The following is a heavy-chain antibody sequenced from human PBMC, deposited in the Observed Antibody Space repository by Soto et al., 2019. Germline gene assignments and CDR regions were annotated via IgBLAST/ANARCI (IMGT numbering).Heavy chain of an antibody. Sequence: PGGSLRLSCAASGFTFSSYSMNWVRQAPGKGLEWVSYISSSSSTIYYADSVKGRFTISRDNAKNSLYLQMNSLRAEDTAVYYCARDLSGDDSSGYYPEPYFDYWGQGTLVTVSS. V-gene: IGHV3-48*01. D-gene: IGHD3-22*01. CDR1: GFTFSSYS. J-gene: IGHJ4*02. CDR2: ISSSSSTI. CDR3: ARDLSGDDSSGYYPEPYFDY.